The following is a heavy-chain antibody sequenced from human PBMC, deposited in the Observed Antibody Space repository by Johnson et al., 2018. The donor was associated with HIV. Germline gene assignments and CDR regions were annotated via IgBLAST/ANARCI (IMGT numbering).Heavy chain of an antibody. V-gene: IGHV3-66*01. D-gene: IGHD3-10*01. Sequence: EVQLVESGGGLVQPGGSLRLSCAASGFIVSSNYMNWVRQAPGKGLAWVPVIYSGGSTYHSDSVKGRFIISRDNSKSTLYLQMNILRAEDTAVYYCEREPEVRGVDAFDVWGQGTMVTVSS. J-gene: IGHJ3*01. CDR2: IYSGGST. CDR3: EREPEVRGVDAFDV. CDR1: GFIVSSNY.